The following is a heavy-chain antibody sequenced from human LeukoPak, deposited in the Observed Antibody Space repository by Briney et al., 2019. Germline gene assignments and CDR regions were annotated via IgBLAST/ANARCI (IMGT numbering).Heavy chain of an antibody. D-gene: IGHD1-26*01. J-gene: IGHJ4*02. Sequence: GESLKISCKGSGYSFTSYWIGWVRQMPGKGLEWMGIIYPGDSDTRYSPSFQGQVTISADKSISTAYLQWSSLKASDTAMYYCARRSGSFQGDYNFDYWGQGTLVTVSS. CDR1: GYSFTSYW. V-gene: IGHV5-51*01. CDR3: ARRSGSFQGDYNFDY. CDR2: IYPGDSDT.